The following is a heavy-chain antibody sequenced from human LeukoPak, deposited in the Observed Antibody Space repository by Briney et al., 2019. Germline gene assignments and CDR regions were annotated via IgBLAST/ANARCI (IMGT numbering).Heavy chain of an antibody. CDR1: GFTFSSYA. D-gene: IGHD3-22*01. Sequence: PGGSLRLSCAASGFTFSSYAMSWVRQAPGKGLEWVSGISGSGGSTYYADSVKGRFTISRDNSKNTLYLQMNSLRAEDTAVYYCAKVARIDYYDSSGYYRYWYFDLWGRGTLVTVSS. CDR3: AKVARIDYYDSSGYYRYWYFDL. CDR2: ISGSGGST. J-gene: IGHJ2*01. V-gene: IGHV3-23*01.